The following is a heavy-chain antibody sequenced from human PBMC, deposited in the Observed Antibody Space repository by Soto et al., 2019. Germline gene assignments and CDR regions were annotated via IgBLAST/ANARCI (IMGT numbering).Heavy chain of an antibody. V-gene: IGHV3-30*18. CDR2: ISYDGTKT. CDR3: AKGPGPRGRWLIDPCDY. D-gene: IGHD5-12*01. Sequence: QVQLVESGGGVVQPGRSLRVSCAASGFTFSIYAMHWVRQAPGTGLEWVAVISYDGTKTYYADSVKGRFTISRDNSTNTVYMKMDNLRVGDTAVYYCAKGPGPRGRWLIDPCDYWGQGTLVTVSP. CDR1: GFTFSIYA. J-gene: IGHJ4*02.